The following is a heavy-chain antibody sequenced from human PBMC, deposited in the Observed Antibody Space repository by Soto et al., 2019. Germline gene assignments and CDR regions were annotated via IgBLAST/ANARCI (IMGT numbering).Heavy chain of an antibody. Sequence: ETMSLTCSVSAGSVSSGGDYWSWIRQPPGKGLEWIGYIYYSGSTNYNPSLKSRISISVETSKNQFSLKLTSVTAADTAVYYCARLKWNYTLGGQGTLVTVA. D-gene: IGHD1-7*01. J-gene: IGHJ4*02. CDR2: IYYSGST. CDR3: ARLKWNYTL. CDR1: AGSVSSGGDY. V-gene: IGHV4-61*08.